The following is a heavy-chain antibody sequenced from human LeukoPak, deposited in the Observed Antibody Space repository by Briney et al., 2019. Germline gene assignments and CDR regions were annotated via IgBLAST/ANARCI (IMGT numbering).Heavy chain of an antibody. CDR2: IYYSGNT. V-gene: IGHV4-39*02. D-gene: IGHD2-2*01. J-gene: IGHJ4*02. CDR3: ARDLKEPAATDY. Sequence: SETLSLTCTVSGGSIYSSNYYWGWIRQPPGKGLEWIGSIYYSGNTYYNPSLKSRVTISVDTSKNQFSLKLSSVTAADTAVYYCARDLKEPAATDYWGQGTLVTVSS. CDR1: GGSIYSSNYY.